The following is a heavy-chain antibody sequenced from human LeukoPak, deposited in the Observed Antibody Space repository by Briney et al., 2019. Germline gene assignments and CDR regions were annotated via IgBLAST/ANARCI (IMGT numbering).Heavy chain of an antibody. Sequence: PSETLSLTCTVSGGSISSYYWSWIRQPAGKGLEWIGRIYSSGSTNYNPSLKSRVTMSVDTSKNQFSLKLSSVTAADTAVYYCARDDYDSSCYYPFYYYYYYMDVWGKGTTVTVSS. D-gene: IGHD3-22*01. J-gene: IGHJ6*03. CDR2: IYSSGST. CDR1: GGSISSYY. V-gene: IGHV4-4*07. CDR3: ARDDYDSSCYYPFYYYYYYMDV.